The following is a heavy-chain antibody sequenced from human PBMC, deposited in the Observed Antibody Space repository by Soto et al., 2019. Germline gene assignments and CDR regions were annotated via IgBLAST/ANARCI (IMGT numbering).Heavy chain of an antibody. Sequence: PGGSLRLSCAASGFTFSNAWMNWVRQAPGKGLEWVGRIKSKTDGGTTDHAAPVKGRFTISRDDSKNTLYLQMNSLKTEDTAVYYCTTDMHPTTPGYSSSWYYYYYGMDVWGQGTTVTVSS. CDR3: TTDMHPTTPGYSSSWYYYYYGMDV. D-gene: IGHD6-13*01. CDR1: GFTFSNAW. J-gene: IGHJ6*02. CDR2: IKSKTDGGTT. V-gene: IGHV3-15*07.